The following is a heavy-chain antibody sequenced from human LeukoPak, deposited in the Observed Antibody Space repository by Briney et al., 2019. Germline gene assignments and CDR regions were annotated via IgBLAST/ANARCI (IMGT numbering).Heavy chain of an antibody. V-gene: IGHV1-69*05. CDR2: IIPIFGTA. Sequence: SVQVSCKASRGTFSSYAISWVRQAPAQGLEWMGGIIPIFGTANYAQKFQGRVTITTDESTSTAYMELSSLRSEDTAVYYCATGPFSIAARPNWFDPWGQGTLVTVSS. J-gene: IGHJ5*02. D-gene: IGHD6-6*01. CDR3: ATGPFSIAARPNWFDP. CDR1: RGTFSSYA.